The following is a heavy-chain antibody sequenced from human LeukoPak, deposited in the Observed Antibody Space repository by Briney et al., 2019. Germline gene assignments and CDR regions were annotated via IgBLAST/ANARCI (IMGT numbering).Heavy chain of an antibody. CDR2: IYPGDSDT. CDR1: GYSFSNHW. D-gene: IGHD3-22*01. CDR3: ATTYYFDSTFMDV. J-gene: IGHJ6*02. Sequence: GKSLKISCKGSGYSFSNHWIGWVRQMPGKGLEWMGIIYPGDSDTRYSPSFQGQVTISADKSISTAFLQWSSLKASDTAMYYCATTYYFDSTFMDVWGQGTTVTASS. V-gene: IGHV5-51*01.